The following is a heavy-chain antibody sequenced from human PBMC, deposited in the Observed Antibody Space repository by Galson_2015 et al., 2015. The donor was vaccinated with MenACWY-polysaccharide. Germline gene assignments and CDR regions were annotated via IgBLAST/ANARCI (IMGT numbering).Heavy chain of an antibody. Sequence: SVKVSCKVSGYTLTELSMHWVRQAPGKGLEWMGGFDPEDGETIYAQKFQGRVTMIEDTSTDTAYMELSSLRSEDTAVYYCATEYVSPGGKASQNYYGSGSYGYWGQGTLVTVSS. J-gene: IGHJ4*02. V-gene: IGHV1-24*01. D-gene: IGHD3-10*01. CDR2: FDPEDGET. CDR3: ATEYVSPGGKASQNYYGSGSYGY. CDR1: GYTLTELS.